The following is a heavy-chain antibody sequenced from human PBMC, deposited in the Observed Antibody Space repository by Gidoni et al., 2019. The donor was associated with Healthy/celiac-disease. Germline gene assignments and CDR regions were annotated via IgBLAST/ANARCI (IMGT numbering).Heavy chain of an antibody. D-gene: IGHD1-1*01. V-gene: IGHV3-33*01. CDR2: IGYDGSNK. CDR3: ARDLDGFALGY. J-gene: IGHJ4*02. CDR1: GFTFSSYG. Sequence: QVQLVESGGGVVQPGRSLRLSCAASGFTFSSYGMHWVRQAPGKGLEWVAVIGYDGSNKYYADSVKGRFTISRDNSKNTLYLQMNSLRAEDTAVYYCARDLDGFALGYWGQGTLVTVSS.